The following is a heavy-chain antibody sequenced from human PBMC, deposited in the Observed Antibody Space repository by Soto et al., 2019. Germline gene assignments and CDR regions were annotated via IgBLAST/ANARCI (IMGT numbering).Heavy chain of an antibody. CDR2: IYYSGST. CDR1: GGSINSGNWY. Sequence: QVQLQESGPGLVKTSQTLSLTCTVSGGSINSGNWYWSWIRQHPGGGLEWIGYIYYSGSTYYNPSLKSRVTISVDTSKNLFSLKLSSVTAADTAVYYCAREEVAYYDSGSYNWFDPWGQGTLVTVSS. CDR3: AREEVAYYDSGSYNWFDP. J-gene: IGHJ5*02. D-gene: IGHD3-10*01. V-gene: IGHV4-31*03.